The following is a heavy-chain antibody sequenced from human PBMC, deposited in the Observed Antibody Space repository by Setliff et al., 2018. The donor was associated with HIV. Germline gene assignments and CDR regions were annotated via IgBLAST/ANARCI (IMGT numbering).Heavy chain of an antibody. V-gene: IGHV1-18*01. J-gene: IGHJ4*02. CDR1: GYTFTDYG. CDR3: ATDPDGGNSDG. CDR2: ISAYNGNT. D-gene: IGHD2-21*02. Sequence: ASVKVSCKASGYTFTDYGISWVRQAPGQGLEWMGWISAYNGNTKYAEKFQGRVTITADTSTETVYMELSSLISEETAVYYCATDPDGGNSDGWGQGTLVTVSS.